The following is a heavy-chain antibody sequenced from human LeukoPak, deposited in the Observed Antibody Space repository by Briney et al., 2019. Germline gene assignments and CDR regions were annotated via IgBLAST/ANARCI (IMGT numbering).Heavy chain of an antibody. CDR1: GFTLTDYY. CDR3: ARSIGYYYTMDV. Sequence: PGGSLRLFCVAYGFTLTDYYMSWIRQAPGRGLEWVSDISGSGRNVYYGDSVKGRFTISRDNAKNSLYLQMNNLRAEDTAVYYCARSIGYYYTMDVWGQGTTVTVSS. CDR2: ISGSGRNV. D-gene: IGHD3-22*01. J-gene: IGHJ6*02. V-gene: IGHV3-11*01.